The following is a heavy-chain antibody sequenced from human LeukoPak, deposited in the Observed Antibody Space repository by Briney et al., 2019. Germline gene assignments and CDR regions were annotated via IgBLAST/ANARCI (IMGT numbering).Heavy chain of an antibody. CDR3: ATDPRYYDSSGYAS. Sequence: ASVKVSCKASGYTFTSYYMHWVRQAPGQGLEWMGIINPSGGSTSYAQKFQGRVTMTEDTSTDTAYMELSSLRSEDTAVYYCATDPRYYDSSGYASWGQGTLVTVSS. D-gene: IGHD3-22*01. CDR2: INPSGGST. J-gene: IGHJ4*02. V-gene: IGHV1-46*01. CDR1: GYTFTSYY.